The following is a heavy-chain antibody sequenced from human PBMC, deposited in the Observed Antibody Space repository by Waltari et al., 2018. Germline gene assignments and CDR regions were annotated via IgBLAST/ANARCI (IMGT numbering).Heavy chain of an antibody. D-gene: IGHD3-16*01. V-gene: IGHV4-38-2*01. CDR2: IYHSGST. CDR3: ARGRSWGDAFDI. CDR1: GYSISSGYY. J-gene: IGHJ3*02. Sequence: QVQLQESGPGLVKPSETLSLTCAVSGYSISSGYYWGWIRQPPGKGLEWIGRIYHSGSTYYNPSLKSRVTISVDTSKNQFSLKLSSVTAADTAVYYGARGRSWGDAFDIWGQGTMVTVSS.